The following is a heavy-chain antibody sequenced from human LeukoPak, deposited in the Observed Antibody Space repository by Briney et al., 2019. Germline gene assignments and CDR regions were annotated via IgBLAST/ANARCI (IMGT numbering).Heavy chain of an antibody. Sequence: SETLSLTCTVSGGSISSYYWSWIRQPPGKGLEWIGYIYYSGSTNYNPSPKSRVTISVDTSKNQFSLKLSSVTAADTAVYYCARYKYSSGWYVGYFDYWGQGTLVTVSS. D-gene: IGHD6-19*01. V-gene: IGHV4-59*08. J-gene: IGHJ4*02. CDR2: IYYSGST. CDR3: ARYKYSSGWYVGYFDY. CDR1: GGSISSYY.